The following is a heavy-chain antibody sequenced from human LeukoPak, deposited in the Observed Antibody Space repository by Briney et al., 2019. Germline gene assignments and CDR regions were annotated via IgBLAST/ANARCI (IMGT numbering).Heavy chain of an antibody. Sequence: GGSLRLSCSDSGFTLKNYYMNWVRQAPGKGLEWISYISTTGNSIYYADSVKGRFTISRDNANNSLSLQMDSLRAEDTAVYYCARGCFICPSDCWGQGTLVTVSS. CDR3: ARGCFICPSDC. D-gene: IGHD4/OR15-4a*01. CDR1: GFTLKNYY. J-gene: IGHJ4*02. CDR2: ISTTGNSI. V-gene: IGHV3-11*01.